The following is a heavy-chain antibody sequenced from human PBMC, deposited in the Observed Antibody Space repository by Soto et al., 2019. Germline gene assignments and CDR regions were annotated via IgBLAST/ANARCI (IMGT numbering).Heavy chain of an antibody. CDR1: GFSLTTRGVG. CDR2: NDWDDDK. D-gene: IGHD3-3*01. Sequence: QITLNESGPTVVKPTETLTLTCTFSGFSLTTRGVGVGWVRQSPGKAQEWLAFNDWDDDKRYSTALKSRLSITKDTSKNQVVLTMANVDPADTATYYCAHRVLRAVFGLVTTTAIYFDFWGQGTPVVVSS. CDR3: AHRVLRAVFGLVTTTAIYFDF. V-gene: IGHV2-5*02. J-gene: IGHJ4*02.